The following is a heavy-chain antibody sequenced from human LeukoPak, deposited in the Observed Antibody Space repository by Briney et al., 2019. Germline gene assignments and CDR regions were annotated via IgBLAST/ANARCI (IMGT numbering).Heavy chain of an antibody. J-gene: IGHJ4*02. CDR2: FGGSGGST. V-gene: IGHV3-23*01. CDR1: GFTFSRYD. Sequence: GGSLRLSCAVSGFTFSRYDMSWVRQAPGKGLEWVSAFGGSGGSTYYADSVKGRFTISGDNSESTLYLQMNSLRVEDTAVYYCAKGRGYFDWLDYWGQGTLVTVSS. D-gene: IGHD3-9*01. CDR3: AKGRGYFDWLDY.